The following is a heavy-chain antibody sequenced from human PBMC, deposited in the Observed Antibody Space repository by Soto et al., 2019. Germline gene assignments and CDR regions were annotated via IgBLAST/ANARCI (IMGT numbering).Heavy chain of an antibody. CDR1: GGSFSGYY. V-gene: IGHV4-34*01. J-gene: IGHJ6*03. CDR3: AGWGKKAGYYYYMDV. D-gene: IGHD3-16*01. Sequence: PSETVALTCAVYGGSFSGYYWRWVRQRPGKGLEWIGEINHSGSTNYNPSLKSRVTISVDTSKNQFSLKLSSVTAADTAVYYCAGWGKKAGYYYYMDVWGKGTTVTVSS. CDR2: INHSGST.